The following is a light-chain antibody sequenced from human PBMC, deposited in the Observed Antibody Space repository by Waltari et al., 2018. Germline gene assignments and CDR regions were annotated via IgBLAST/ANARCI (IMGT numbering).Light chain of an antibody. J-gene: IGKJ1*01. CDR2: GAS. CDR1: QSVRGA. CDR3: QHYVRLPVT. Sequence: EIVLTQSPGTLSLSPGETATLSCRASQSVRGALAWYKQKPGQAPRLLIYGASIRATGIPDRFSGRGSGTDFSLTITRLEPEDFAVYYCQHYVRLPVTFGQGTRVEIK. V-gene: IGKV3-20*01.